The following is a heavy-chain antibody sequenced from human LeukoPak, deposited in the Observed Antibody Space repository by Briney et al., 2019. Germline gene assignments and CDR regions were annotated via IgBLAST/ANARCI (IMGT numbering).Heavy chain of an antibody. CDR2: IEGDARSQ. D-gene: IGHD6-19*01. CDR3: ARVIVAVVGQSDHFDS. V-gene: IGHV3-7*03. CDR1: GFTLRNYW. J-gene: IGHJ4*02. Sequence: GGSLRLSCTASGFTLRNYWMTWIRQGPGKGLEWVANIEGDARSQYYGAPVKGRFTISRGNAKNSLYLQMDSLRAEDTAIYYCARVIVAVVGQSDHFDSWGPGTVVTVPS.